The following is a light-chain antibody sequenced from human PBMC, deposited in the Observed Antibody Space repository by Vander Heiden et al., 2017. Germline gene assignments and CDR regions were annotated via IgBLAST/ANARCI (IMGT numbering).Light chain of an antibody. J-gene: IGLJ3*02. CDR1: TSNIGNNY. CDR2: DNN. Sequence: QSVLTQPPSVSAAPGQKVTISCSGSTSNIGNNYVSWYQQLPGTAPKLLISDNNKRPSGIPDRFSGYKSGTSATLGITGLQTGDEADYYCGTWDSSLSAGVFGGGTKLTV. V-gene: IGLV1-51*01. CDR3: GTWDSSLSAGV.